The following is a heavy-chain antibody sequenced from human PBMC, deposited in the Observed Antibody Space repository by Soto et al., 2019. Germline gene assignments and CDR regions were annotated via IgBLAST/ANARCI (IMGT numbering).Heavy chain of an antibody. Sequence: SETLSLTCTVSRGSVGSGYYYWSWIRQPPGKGLEWIGYIYYSGSTNYNPSLKSRVTISADTSKNQFSLKLSSVTAADTAIYYCARQGSIANRRNWLDPWGQGTPVTVSS. D-gene: IGHD6-6*01. CDR3: ARQGSIANRRNWLDP. CDR1: RGSVGSGYYY. J-gene: IGHJ5*02. CDR2: IYYSGST. V-gene: IGHV4-61*01.